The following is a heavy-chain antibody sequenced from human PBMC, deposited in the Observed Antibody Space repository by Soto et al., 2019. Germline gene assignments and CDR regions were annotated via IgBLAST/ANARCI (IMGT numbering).Heavy chain of an antibody. V-gene: IGHV3-23*01. CDR3: AKDFGLGYSDSDAFDI. J-gene: IGHJ3*02. CDR2: ISGSGGST. CDR1: GFTFSSYA. D-gene: IGHD3-22*01. Sequence: VQLLESGGGLVQPGGSLRLSCAASGFTFSSYAMSWVRQAPGKGLEWVSAISGSGGSTYYADSVKGRFTISSDNSKNTLYLQMNSLRAEDTAVYYCAKDFGLGYSDSDAFDIWGQGTMVTVSS.